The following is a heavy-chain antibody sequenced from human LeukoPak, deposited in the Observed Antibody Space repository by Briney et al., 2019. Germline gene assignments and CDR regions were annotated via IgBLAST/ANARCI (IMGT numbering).Heavy chain of an antibody. CDR3: ARDLYSSSWSLGY. CDR2: IYYSGNT. Sequence: SETLSLTCTVSGGSISSSSYYWGWIRQPPGKGLEWIGSIYYSGNTYYSPSLKSRLTISIDTSKSHFSLKLSSVTAADTAVYYCARDLYSSSWSLGYWGQGILVTVSS. CDR1: GGSISSSSYY. V-gene: IGHV4-39*07. J-gene: IGHJ4*02. D-gene: IGHD6-13*01.